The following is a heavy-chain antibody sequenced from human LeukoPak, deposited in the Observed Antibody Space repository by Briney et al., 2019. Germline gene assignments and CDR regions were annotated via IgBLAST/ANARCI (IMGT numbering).Heavy chain of an antibody. Sequence: ASVKVSCKASGYTFTSYDINWVRQATGQGLEWMGWMNPNSGNTGYAQKFQGRVTMTRNTSISTAYMELSSLRSEDTAVYYCARGDGYCSGGSCSFDYWGQGTLVTVPS. CDR3: ARGDGYCSGGSCSFDY. D-gene: IGHD2-15*01. CDR2: MNPNSGNT. V-gene: IGHV1-8*01. CDR1: GYTFTSYD. J-gene: IGHJ4*02.